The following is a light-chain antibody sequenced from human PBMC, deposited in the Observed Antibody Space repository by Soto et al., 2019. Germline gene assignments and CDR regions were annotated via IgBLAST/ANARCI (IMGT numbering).Light chain of an antibody. CDR3: AAWDDILNVVV. CDR2: TSN. J-gene: IGLJ2*01. V-gene: IGLV1-44*01. CDR1: RSNIGKNT. Sequence: QSVLTQPPSVSGTPGQTVTISCSGARSNIGKNTLNWFQQLPGTAPNLLISTSNHRPSGVRDRFSGSKSGTSASLTISDLRSDDEADYYCAAWDDILNVVVFGGGTKLTVL.